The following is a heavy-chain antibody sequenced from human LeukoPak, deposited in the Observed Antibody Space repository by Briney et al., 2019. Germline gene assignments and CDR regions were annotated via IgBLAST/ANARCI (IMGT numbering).Heavy chain of an antibody. D-gene: IGHD3-3*01. J-gene: IGHJ4*02. V-gene: IGHV3-74*01. Sequence: QTGGSLRLSRAASGFNFASNWMHWVRQTPGKGLMWVSRINSGGSATSYADSVEGRFTISRDNAKNTLYLQMNGLRAEDTAVYYCAKVGFFGVPPKYYFDYWGQGTLVSV. CDR2: INSGGSAT. CDR3: AKVGFFGVPPKYYFDY. CDR1: GFNFASNW.